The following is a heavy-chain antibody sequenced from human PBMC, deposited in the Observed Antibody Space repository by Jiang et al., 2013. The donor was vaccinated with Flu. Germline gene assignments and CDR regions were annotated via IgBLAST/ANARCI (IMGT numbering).Heavy chain of an antibody. CDR3: ACPSSGWYETGY. CDR2: ISYDGSDK. V-gene: IGHV3-30-3*01. Sequence: WVAVISYDGSDKHYADSVKGRFTISRDNSKNTLYLQMNSLRAEDTAVYYCACPSSGWYETGYWGQGTLVTVSS. J-gene: IGHJ4*02. D-gene: IGHD6-19*01.